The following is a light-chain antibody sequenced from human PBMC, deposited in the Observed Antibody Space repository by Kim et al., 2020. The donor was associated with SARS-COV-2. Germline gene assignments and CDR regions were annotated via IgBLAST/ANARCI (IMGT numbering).Light chain of an antibody. CDR1: SSNIGAGYD. V-gene: IGLV1-40*01. CDR3: QSYDSSLSGV. Sequence: QRVTISGTGSSSNIGAGYDVHWYQQLPGTAPKLLVYGNSNRPSGVPDRFSGSKSGTSASLAITGLQAEDEADYYCQSYDSSLSGVFGGGTQLTVL. CDR2: GNS. J-gene: IGLJ3*02.